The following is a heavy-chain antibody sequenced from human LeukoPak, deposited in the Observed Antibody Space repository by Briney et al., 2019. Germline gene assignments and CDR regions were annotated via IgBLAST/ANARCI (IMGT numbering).Heavy chain of an antibody. V-gene: IGHV1-18*01. Sequence: ASVTVSCKASGYTFTSYGISWVRQAPGQGLEWMGWISAYNGNTSYAQKLQGRVTMTTDTSTSTAYMELRSLRSDDTAVYYCARVDGDPPNYYGMDVWGQGTTVTVSS. CDR3: ARVDGDPPNYYGMDV. CDR1: GYTFTSYG. J-gene: IGHJ6*02. D-gene: IGHD4-17*01. CDR2: ISAYNGNT.